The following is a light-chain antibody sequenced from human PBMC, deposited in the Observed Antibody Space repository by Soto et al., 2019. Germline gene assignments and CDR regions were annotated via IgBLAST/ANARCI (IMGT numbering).Light chain of an antibody. CDR3: QHYGYSPST. CDR2: GAS. CDR1: QSVSSSY. Sequence: EIVLTQSPGTLSLSPGERATLSCRASQSVSSSYLAWYQQKPGQAPRLLIYGASSRATGIPERFSGSGSGTDFTLTITRLEPEDFAVYFCQHYGYSPSTFCPGPKVDIK. V-gene: IGKV3-20*01. J-gene: IGKJ3*01.